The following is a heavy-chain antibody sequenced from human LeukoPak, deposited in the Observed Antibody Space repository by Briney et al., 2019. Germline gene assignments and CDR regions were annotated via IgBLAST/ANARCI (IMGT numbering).Heavy chain of an antibody. V-gene: IGHV3-21*01. Sequence: GGSLRLSCAASAFTFSSYAISWVRQAPGKGLEWVSSISSSSSYIYYADSVKGRFTISRDNAKNSLYLQMNSLRAEDTAVYYCARASQKYSGYDYYYYYYMDVWGKGTTVTVSS. CDR2: ISSSSSYI. D-gene: IGHD5-12*01. CDR3: ARASQKYSGYDYYYYYYMDV. CDR1: AFTFSSYA. J-gene: IGHJ6*03.